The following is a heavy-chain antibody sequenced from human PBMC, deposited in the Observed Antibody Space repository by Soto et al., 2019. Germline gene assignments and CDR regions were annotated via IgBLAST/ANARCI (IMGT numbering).Heavy chain of an antibody. CDR3: ARDLRDRYSSSWYGGRYYYYGMDV. D-gene: IGHD6-13*01. Sequence: ASVKGSCKASGYTFTGYYIHWVRQAPGQGLEWMGWIDPNSGGTNYAQKFQVWVTMTRDTSISTAYMELSRLRSDDTAVYYCARDLRDRYSSSWYGGRYYYYGMDVWGQGTTVTVSS. CDR2: IDPNSGGT. CDR1: GYTFTGYY. V-gene: IGHV1-2*04. J-gene: IGHJ6*02.